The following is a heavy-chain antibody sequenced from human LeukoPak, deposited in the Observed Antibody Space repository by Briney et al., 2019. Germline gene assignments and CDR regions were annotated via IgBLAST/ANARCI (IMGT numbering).Heavy chain of an antibody. CDR2: INHSGST. V-gene: IGHV4-34*01. CDR1: GGSFSGYY. J-gene: IGHJ4*02. CDR3: VRGSTLRHYQY. Sequence: SGTLSLTCAVYGGSFSGYYWSWIRQPPGKGLEWIGEINHSGSTNYNPSLKSRVTVSVDTSKNQFSLKLSSVTAADTAVYYCVRGSTLRHYQYWGQGTLVTVSS. D-gene: IGHD3-16*01.